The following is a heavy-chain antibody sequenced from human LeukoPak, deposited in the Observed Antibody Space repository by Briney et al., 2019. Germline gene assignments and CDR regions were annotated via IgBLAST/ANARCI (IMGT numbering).Heavy chain of an antibody. CDR1: GGSISSYPYY. Sequence: SETLSLTCTVSGGSISSYPYYWGWVRQPPEKGLEWIGSIHHSGRTYYNTSLKSRVSISVDTSKNQFSLGVTSVTAADTAVYYCVSSSWAFDFWGQGTLVTVSS. CDR2: IHHSGRT. D-gene: IGHD6-13*01. CDR3: VSSSWAFDF. J-gene: IGHJ4*02. V-gene: IGHV4-39*01.